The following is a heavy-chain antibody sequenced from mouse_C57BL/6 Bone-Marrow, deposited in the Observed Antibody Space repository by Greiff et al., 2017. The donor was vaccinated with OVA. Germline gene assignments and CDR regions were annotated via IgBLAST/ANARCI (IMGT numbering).Heavy chain of an antibody. J-gene: IGHJ3*01. D-gene: IGHD2-4*01. CDR1: GFTFSSYG. V-gene: IGHV5-6*02. Sequence: DVMLVESGGDLVKPGGSLKLSCAASGFTFSSYGMSWVRQTPDKRLEWVATLSSGGSYTYYPDSVKGRFTISRDNAKNTLYLQMSSLKSEDTAMYYCARALYYDYDGFAYWGQGTLVTVSA. CDR3: ARALYYDYDGFAY. CDR2: LSSGGSYT.